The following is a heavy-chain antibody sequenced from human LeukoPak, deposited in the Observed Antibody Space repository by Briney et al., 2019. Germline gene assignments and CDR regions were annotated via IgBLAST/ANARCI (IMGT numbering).Heavy chain of an antibody. CDR1: GYTFTSYG. V-gene: IGHV1-8*03. D-gene: IGHD5-24*01. CDR2: MNPNSGNA. Sequence: GASVKVSCKASGYTFTSYGISWVRQAPGQGLEWMGWMNPNSGNAGYAQKFQGRVTITRNTSISTAYMELSSLRSEDTAVYYCARALESADYWGQGTLVTVSS. CDR3: ARALESADY. J-gene: IGHJ4*02.